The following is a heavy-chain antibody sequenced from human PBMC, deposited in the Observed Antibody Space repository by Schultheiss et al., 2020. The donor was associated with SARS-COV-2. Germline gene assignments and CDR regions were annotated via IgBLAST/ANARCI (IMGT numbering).Heavy chain of an antibody. J-gene: IGHJ5*02. CDR1: GGSISSYY. D-gene: IGHD2-2*02. Sequence: SETLSLTCTVSGGSISSYYWSWIRQPAGKGLEWIGRIYTSGSTYYNPSLKSRVTISVDTSKNQFSLKLSSVTAADTAVYYCARTGPNYCSSTSCYSDWFDPWGQGTLVTVSS. CDR3: ARTGPNYCSSTSCYSDWFDP. V-gene: IGHV4-4*07. CDR2: IYTSGST.